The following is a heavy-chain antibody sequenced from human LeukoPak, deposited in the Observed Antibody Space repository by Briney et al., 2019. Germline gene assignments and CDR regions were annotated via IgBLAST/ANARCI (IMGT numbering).Heavy chain of an antibody. V-gene: IGHV4-4*02. Sequence: SGTLSLTCAVSGGSISTAHWWNWVRQSPGKGLEWIGEIYHRGNSNYNPSLKSRVSISVDTSKNQFSLKVTSLTAADTAVYYCARVGPLTTKVTTGGVDYWGQGTLVTVSS. J-gene: IGHJ4*02. CDR2: IYHRGNS. D-gene: IGHD4-17*01. CDR3: ARVGPLTTKVTTGGVDY. CDR1: GGSISTAHW.